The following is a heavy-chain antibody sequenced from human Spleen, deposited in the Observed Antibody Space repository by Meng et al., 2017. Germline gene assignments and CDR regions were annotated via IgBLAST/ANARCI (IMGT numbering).Heavy chain of an antibody. CDR2: IYYTGST. CDR3: ARHTVYTAKFDS. D-gene: IGHD5-18*01. J-gene: IGHJ4*02. Sequence: GHLPEAGPGLGRPSETLSLTCTVSGGSVSRGSYYWGWIRQPPGKGLEWIGYIYYTGSTNYNPSLKSRVTISVDTSTNRFSLKLSSVTAADTAVYYCARHTVYTAKFDSWGQGSLVTVSS. V-gene: IGHV4-61*01. CDR1: GGSVSRGSYY.